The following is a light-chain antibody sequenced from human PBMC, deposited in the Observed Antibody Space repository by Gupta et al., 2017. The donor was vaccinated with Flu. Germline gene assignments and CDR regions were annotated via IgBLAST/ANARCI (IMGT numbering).Light chain of an antibody. Sequence: DIVMTKSPDSLAVSLGERAPINCKSSQSVLYNSNNKNYLAWYQQKPVQPPKLLIYRASTRESGVPDRFSGSGSGTDFTLTISSLQAEDVAVYYCQQYYSTPRTFGQGTKVDIK. V-gene: IGKV4-1*01. CDR3: QQYYSTPRT. CDR2: RAS. CDR1: QSVLYNSNNKNY. J-gene: IGKJ1*01.